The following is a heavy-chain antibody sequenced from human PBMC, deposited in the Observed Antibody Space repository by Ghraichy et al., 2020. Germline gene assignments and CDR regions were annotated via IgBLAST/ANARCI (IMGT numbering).Heavy chain of an antibody. CDR1: GFTFNNYE. V-gene: IGHV3-48*03. CDR3: ARDSSGYYGLDY. J-gene: IGHJ4*02. D-gene: IGHD3-22*01. CDR2: IGSSGTTT. Sequence: GGSLRLSCAASGFTFNNYEMNWVRQAPGKGLEWVSYIGSSGTTTYYTDSAKGRFTISRDNAKNSLYLQMNSLRAEHTAVYYCARDSSGYYGLDYWGQGTLVTVSS.